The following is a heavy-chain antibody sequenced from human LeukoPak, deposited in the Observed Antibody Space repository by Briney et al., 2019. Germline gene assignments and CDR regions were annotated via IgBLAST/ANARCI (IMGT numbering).Heavy chain of an antibody. CDR3: ARIRCGHSGSVCYNH. CDR1: GVSINDYY. Sequence: PSETLSPTCCVFGVSINDYYWSWIRQSPGKGLEWIGEISHTEGTRYNPSLESRVTMSVGTSENQLSLKLIFVTAADTAVYYCARIRCGHSGSVCYNHWGLGTLVTVSS. D-gene: IGHD3-9*01. V-gene: IGHV4-34*01. CDR2: ISHTEGT. J-gene: IGHJ4*02.